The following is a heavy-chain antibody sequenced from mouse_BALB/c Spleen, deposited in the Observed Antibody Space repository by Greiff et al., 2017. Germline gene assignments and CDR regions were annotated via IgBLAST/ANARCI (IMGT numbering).Heavy chain of an antibody. V-gene: IGHV1-39*01. CDR3: ASYYDGSSYVPGAMDD. J-gene: IGHJ4*01. CDR1: GYSFTGYN. D-gene: IGHD1-1*01. Sequence: VQLQQSGPELEKPGASVKISCKASGYSFTGYNMNWVKQSNGKSLEWIGNIDPYYGGTSYNQKFKGKATLTVDKSSSTAYMQLKSLTSEDSAVYYCASYYDGSSYVPGAMDDWGQGTSVTVAS. CDR2: IDPYYGGT.